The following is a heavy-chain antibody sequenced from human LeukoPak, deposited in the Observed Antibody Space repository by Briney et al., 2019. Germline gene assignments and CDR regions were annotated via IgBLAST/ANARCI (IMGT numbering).Heavy chain of an antibody. CDR3: ARVWYSSGLNWFDP. Sequence: PGGSLRLSCAASGFTVSSNYMSWVRHAPGRGLGGVSVIYSGGSTYYADSVKGRFTISRDNSKNTLYLQMNSLRAEDTAVYYCARVWYSSGLNWFDPWGQGTLVTVSS. D-gene: IGHD6-19*01. CDR1: GFTVSSNY. J-gene: IGHJ5*02. CDR2: IYSGGST. V-gene: IGHV3-53*01.